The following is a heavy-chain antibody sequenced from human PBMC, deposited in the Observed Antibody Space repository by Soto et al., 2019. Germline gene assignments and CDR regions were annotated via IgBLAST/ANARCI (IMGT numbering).Heavy chain of an antibody. J-gene: IGHJ6*02. V-gene: IGHV3-15*07. CDR1: GFTFSNAW. Sequence: PGGSLRLSCAAFGFTFSNAWMNWVRQAPGKGLEWVGRIKSKTDGGTTDYAAPVKGRFTISRDDSKNTLYLQMNSLKTEDTAVYYCTTAHSVLRFLEWLHNYYYYYGMDVWGQGTTVTVSS. D-gene: IGHD3-3*01. CDR2: IKSKTDGGTT. CDR3: TTAHSVLRFLEWLHNYYYYYGMDV.